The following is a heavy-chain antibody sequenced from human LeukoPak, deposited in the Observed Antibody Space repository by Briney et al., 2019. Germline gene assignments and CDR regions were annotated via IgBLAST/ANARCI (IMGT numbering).Heavy chain of an antibody. J-gene: IGHJ5*02. CDR1: GGSFSGYY. CDR3: ARKIGAEFPYNWFDP. Sequence: ASETLSLTCAVYGGSFSGYYWSWIRQPPGKGLEWIGEINHSGSTNYNPSLKSRVTISVDPSKNQFSLKLSSVTAADTAVYYCARKIGAEFPYNWFDPWGQGTLVTVSS. CDR2: INHSGST. D-gene: IGHD3-10*01. V-gene: IGHV4-34*01.